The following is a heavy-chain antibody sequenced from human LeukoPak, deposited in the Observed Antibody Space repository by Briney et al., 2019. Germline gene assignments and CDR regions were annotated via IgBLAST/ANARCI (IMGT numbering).Heavy chain of an antibody. V-gene: IGHV3-15*01. J-gene: IGHJ4*02. D-gene: IGHD1-26*01. CDR3: TTELRWELPYFDY. CDR1: GFTFSNAW. CDR2: IKSKTDGGTT. Sequence: PGGSLRLSCAASGFTFSNAWMTWVRQAPGKGLEWVGRIKSKTDGGTTDYAAPVKGRFTISRDDSKNTLYLQMNSLKTEDTAVYYCTTELRWELPYFDYGGQGTLVTVS.